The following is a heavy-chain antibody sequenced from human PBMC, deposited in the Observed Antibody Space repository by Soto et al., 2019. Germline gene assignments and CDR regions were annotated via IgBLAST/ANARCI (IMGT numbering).Heavy chain of an antibody. CDR1: GYSFSAYH. CDR3: ARDPYYYEGSGYRRYFDY. D-gene: IGHD3-22*01. J-gene: IGHJ4*02. V-gene: IGHV1-2*02. Sequence: ASVKVSCKASGYSFSAYHIHWVRQAPGQGLEWMGWINPNSGGTNSAQKFQARVTMTRDTSIRTAYMELTKLQSADTAVYYCARDPYYYEGSGYRRYFDYWGQGTLVTVSS. CDR2: INPNSGGT.